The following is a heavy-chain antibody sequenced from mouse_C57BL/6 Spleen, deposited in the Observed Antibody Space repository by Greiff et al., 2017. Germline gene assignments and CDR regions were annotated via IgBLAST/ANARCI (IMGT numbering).Heavy chain of an antibody. V-gene: IGHV1-15*01. CDR2: IDPETGGT. CDR3: TRLHYSKGFAY. Sequence: VKLQQSGAELVRPGASVTLSCKASGYTFTDYEMHWVKQTPVHGLAWIGAIDPETGGTAYNQKFKGKAILTADKSSSTAYMELRSLTSDDSAVYYCTRLHYSKGFAYWGQGTLVTVSA. D-gene: IGHD2-5*01. CDR1: GYTFTDYE. J-gene: IGHJ3*01.